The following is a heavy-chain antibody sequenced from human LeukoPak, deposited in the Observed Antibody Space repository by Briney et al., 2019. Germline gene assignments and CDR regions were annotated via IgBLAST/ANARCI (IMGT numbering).Heavy chain of an antibody. CDR1: GFTFSDYY. CDR2: IISSSSYT. CDR3: ARDAVSLAAAGTSDY. Sequence: PGRSLRLSCAASGFTFSDYYVSWIRQAPGKGLEWDSYIISSSSYTNYADSVKGRFTISRDNAKNSLYLQMNSLRAEDTAVYYCARDAVSLAAAGTSDYWGQGSLVTASS. D-gene: IGHD6-13*01. V-gene: IGHV3-11*05. J-gene: IGHJ4*02.